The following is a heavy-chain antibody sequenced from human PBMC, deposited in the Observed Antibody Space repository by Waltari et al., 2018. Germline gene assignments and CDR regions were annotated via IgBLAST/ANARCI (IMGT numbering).Heavy chain of an antibody. V-gene: IGHV3-30*04. J-gene: IGHJ4*02. Sequence: QAPGKGLEWVAVISYDGSKKYYVDSVKGRFTISRENSKNTLYLQMNSLRAEDTAVYYCARAHIVVVPAAMLGLGDYWGQGTLVTVSS. CDR3: ARAHIVVVPAAMLGLGDY. CDR2: ISYDGSKK. D-gene: IGHD2-2*01.